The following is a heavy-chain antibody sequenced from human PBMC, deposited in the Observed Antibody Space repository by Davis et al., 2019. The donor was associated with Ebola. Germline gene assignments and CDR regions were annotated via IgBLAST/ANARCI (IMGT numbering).Heavy chain of an antibody. CDR3: ARSSGLYYFDY. V-gene: IGHV1-2*02. D-gene: IGHD6-19*01. Sequence: AASVKVSCKASGYTFTGYYMHWVRQAPGQGLEWMGWINPNSGATNYAQKFQGRVTMTRDTSISTAYMELSRLRSDDTAVYYCARSSGLYYFDYWGQGTLVTVSS. CDR1: GYTFTGYY. J-gene: IGHJ4*02. CDR2: INPNSGAT.